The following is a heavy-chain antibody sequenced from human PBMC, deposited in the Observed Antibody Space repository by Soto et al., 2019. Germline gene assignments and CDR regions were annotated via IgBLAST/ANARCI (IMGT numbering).Heavy chain of an antibody. V-gene: IGHV1-3*05. Sequence: QVQLVQSGAEEKKPGASVKVSCKASGYTFTSYAMHWVRQAPGQRLEWMGWINAGNGNTKYSQKFQGRVTITRDTSASTAYMELSSLRSEDTAVYYWAGSIVVVTDLDYWGQGTLVTVSS. J-gene: IGHJ4*02. CDR2: INAGNGNT. CDR3: AGSIVVVTDLDY. D-gene: IGHD2-21*02. CDR1: GYTFTSYA.